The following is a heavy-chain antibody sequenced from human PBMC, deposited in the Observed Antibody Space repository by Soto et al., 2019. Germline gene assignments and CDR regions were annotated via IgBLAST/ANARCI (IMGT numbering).Heavy chain of an antibody. J-gene: IGHJ3*02. CDR2: INPSGGST. CDR3: VQGDGGSYAFDS. CDR1: GYTFTSYY. D-gene: IGHD2-15*01. V-gene: IGHV1-46*01. Sequence: QVQLVQSGAEVKKPGASVKVSCKASGYTFTSYYMHWVRQAPGQGLEWMGIINPSGGSTSYAQKFQGRVTMTRDTSTSTVYMELSSLISEDTAVYYCVQGDGGSYAFDSWGQGTMVTVSS.